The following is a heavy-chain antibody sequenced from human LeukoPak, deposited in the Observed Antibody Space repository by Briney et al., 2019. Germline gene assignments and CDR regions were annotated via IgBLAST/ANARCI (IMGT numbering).Heavy chain of an antibody. CDR1: GYTFTGYY. J-gene: IGHJ4*02. CDR3: ASQLGTMDGDY. CDR2: INPNSGGT. D-gene: IGHD1-1*01. V-gene: IGHV1-2*06. Sequence: ASVKVSCKASGYTFTGYYMHWVRQAPGQGLEWMGRINPNSGGTNYAQKFQGRVTITRDTAISTAYMELSRLRSDDTAVYYCASQLGTMDGDYWGQGTLVTVSS.